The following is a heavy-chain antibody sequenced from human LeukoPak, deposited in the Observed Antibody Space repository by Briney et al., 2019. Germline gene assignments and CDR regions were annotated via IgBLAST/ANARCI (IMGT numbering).Heavy chain of an antibody. CDR2: ITSKAYGGTT. Sequence: GGSLRLSCTASGYTFGDYAMSWVRQAPGKGPEWIGFITSKAYGGTTEYAAYVKGRFTISRDDSKNIAYLQMNSLKTEDTAVYYCSRFTYCSGGSCCFDPWGQGTLVTVSS. D-gene: IGHD2-15*01. CDR3: SRFTYCSGGSCCFDP. J-gene: IGHJ5*02. CDR1: GYTFGDYA. V-gene: IGHV3-49*04.